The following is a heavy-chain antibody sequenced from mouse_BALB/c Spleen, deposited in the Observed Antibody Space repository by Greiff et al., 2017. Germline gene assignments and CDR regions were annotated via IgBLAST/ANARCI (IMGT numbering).Heavy chain of an antibody. V-gene: IGHV1S137*01. CDR2: ISTYYGDA. CDR3: ARTPGAVDYYAMDY. CDR1: GYTFTDYA. D-gene: IGHD1-1*01. Sequence: VQLQQSGAELVRPGVSVKISCKGSGYTFTDYAMHWVKQSHAKSLEWIGVISTYYGDASYNQKFKGKATMTVDKSSSTAYMELARLTSEDSAIYYCARTPGAVDYYAMDYWGQGTSVTVSS. J-gene: IGHJ4*01.